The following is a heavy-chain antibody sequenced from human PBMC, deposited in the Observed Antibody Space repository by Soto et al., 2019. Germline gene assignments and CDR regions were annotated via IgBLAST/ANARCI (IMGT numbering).Heavy chain of an antibody. CDR1: GYTFTSYA. J-gene: IGHJ5*02. V-gene: IGHV1-3*01. D-gene: IGHD3-10*01. Sequence: QVQLVQSGAEVKKPGASVKVSCKASGYTFTSYAMHWVRQAPGQRLEWMGWINGGNGNTKYSQKFQGRVTITRDTSASTDDMELSSLRSEDTAVYYCAREGDTMVRGVIITRWFDAWGQGALVTVSS. CDR2: INGGNGNT. CDR3: AREGDTMVRGVIITRWFDA.